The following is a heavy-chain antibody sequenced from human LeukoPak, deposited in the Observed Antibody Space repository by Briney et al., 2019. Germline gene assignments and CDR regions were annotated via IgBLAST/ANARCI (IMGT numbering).Heavy chain of an antibody. CDR1: GGSFSGFY. J-gene: IGHJ6*02. CDR2: INHSGST. Sequence: SETLSLTCVVYGGSFSGFYWSWIRQSPGRGLEWIGGINHSGSTNYNPSLKSRVTISVDTSKNQFSLKLSFVTAADTAVYYCARGRQPAPYYYYGMEVWGQGTTVTVSS. D-gene: IGHD6-13*01. V-gene: IGHV4-34*01. CDR3: ARGRQPAPYYYYGMEV.